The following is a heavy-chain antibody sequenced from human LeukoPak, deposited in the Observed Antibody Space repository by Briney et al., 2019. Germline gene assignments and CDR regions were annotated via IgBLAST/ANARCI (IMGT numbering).Heavy chain of an antibody. Sequence: PSETLSLTCAVYGGSFSGYYWSWIRQPPGKGLEWIGEIKHSGSTNYNPSLKSRVTISVDTSKNQFSLKLSSVTAADTAVYYCARGNTWFGYYFDYWGQGTLVTVSS. J-gene: IGHJ4*02. CDR1: GGSFSGYY. CDR2: IKHSGST. V-gene: IGHV4-34*01. CDR3: ARGNTWFGYYFDY. D-gene: IGHD3-10*01.